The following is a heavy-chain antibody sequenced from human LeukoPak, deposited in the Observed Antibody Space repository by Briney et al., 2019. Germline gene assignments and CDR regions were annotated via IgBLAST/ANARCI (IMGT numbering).Heavy chain of an antibody. CDR2: IKQDGSEK. CDR1: GFTFSSYW. J-gene: IGHJ3*02. D-gene: IGHD6-19*01. V-gene: IGHV3-7*04. Sequence: PGGSLRLSCAASGFTFSSYWMNWVRQAPGKGLEWVANIKQDGSEKYYVDSVKGRFTISRDNAKNSLYLQMNSLRAEDTAVYYCARGYTSPWDRAFDIWGQGTFVTVPS. CDR3: ARGYTSPWDRAFDI.